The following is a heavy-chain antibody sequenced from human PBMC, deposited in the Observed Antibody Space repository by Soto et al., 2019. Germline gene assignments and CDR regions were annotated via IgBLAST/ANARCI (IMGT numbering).Heavy chain of an antibody. CDR1: GYTFTSYA. V-gene: IGHV1-3*01. D-gene: IGHD2-2*01. J-gene: IGHJ4*02. CDR2: INAGNGNT. CDR3: AAGRAGYCSSTSCW. Sequence: QVQLVQSGAEVKKPGASVKVSCKASGYTFTSYAIHWVCQAPGQRLEWTGWINAGNGNTNYAQKFQERVTITRDMSTSPAYMELSSLRSEDTAVYYCAAGRAGYCSSTSCWWGQGTLVTVSS.